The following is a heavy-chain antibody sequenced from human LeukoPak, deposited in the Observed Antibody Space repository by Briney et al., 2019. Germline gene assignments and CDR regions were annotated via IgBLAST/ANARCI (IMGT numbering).Heavy chain of an antibody. CDR1: GYTFTSYY. Sequence: ASVKVSCKASGYTFTSYYMHWVRQAPGQGLEWMGIINPSGGSTSYAQKFQGRVTMTRDTSTSTVYMELSSLRSEDTAVYYCAKEASVAGTFYGMDVWGLGTTVTVSS. J-gene: IGHJ6*02. D-gene: IGHD6-19*01. V-gene: IGHV1-46*01. CDR2: INPSGGST. CDR3: AKEASVAGTFYGMDV.